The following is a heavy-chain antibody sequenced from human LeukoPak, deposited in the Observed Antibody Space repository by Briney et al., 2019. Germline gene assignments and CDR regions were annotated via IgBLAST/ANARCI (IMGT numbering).Heavy chain of an antibody. Sequence: ASVKVSCKASGYTFTGYYMHWVRQAPGQGLKWMGWINPNSGGTNYAQKFQGRVTMTRDTSISTAYMELSRLRSDDTAVYYCARGQAPYYDFWSGRHFDYWGQGTLVTVSS. CDR1: GYTFTGYY. CDR2: INPNSGGT. CDR3: ARGQAPYYDFWSGRHFDY. J-gene: IGHJ4*02. V-gene: IGHV1-2*02. D-gene: IGHD3-3*01.